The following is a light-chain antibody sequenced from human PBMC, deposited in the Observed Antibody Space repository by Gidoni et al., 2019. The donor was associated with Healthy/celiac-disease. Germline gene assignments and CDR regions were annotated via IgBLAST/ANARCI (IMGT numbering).Light chain of an antibody. Sequence: DIVMTPSPDSLAVSLGERATINCKSSQSILYSSNNNNYLAWYQQKPGQPPKLLIYWASTRESGVPDRFSGSGSGTDFTLTISSLQAEDVAVYYCQQYYGTPITFGQGTRLEIK. CDR3: QQYYGTPIT. CDR1: QSILYSSNNNNY. CDR2: WAS. V-gene: IGKV4-1*01. J-gene: IGKJ5*01.